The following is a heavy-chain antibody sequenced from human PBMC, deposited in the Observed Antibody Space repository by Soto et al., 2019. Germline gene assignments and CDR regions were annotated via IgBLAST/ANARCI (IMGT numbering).Heavy chain of an antibody. CDR1: GGSISSGGYY. CDR3: ARDPVDTAMGGT. V-gene: IGHV4-31*03. Sequence: QVQLQESGPGLVKPSQTLSLTCTVSGGSISSGGYYWSWIRQHPGKGLEWIGYIYYSGSTYYNPYLTSRVTISVDTSKNQFSVKLSSVTAADTAVYYCARDPVDTAMGGTWGQGTLVTVSS. J-gene: IGHJ4*02. CDR2: IYYSGST. D-gene: IGHD5-18*01.